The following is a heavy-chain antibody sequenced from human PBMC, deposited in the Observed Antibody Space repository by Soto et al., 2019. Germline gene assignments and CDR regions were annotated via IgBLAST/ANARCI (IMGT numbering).Heavy chain of an antibody. CDR2: IIPILGIA. Sequence: GASVKVSCKASGYTFTSYGISWVRQAPGQGLEWMGRIIPILGIANYAQKFQGRVTITADKSTSTAYMELSSLRSEDTAVYYCARDLGQYAFDIWGQGTMVTVSS. V-gene: IGHV1-69*04. CDR3: ARDLGQYAFDI. CDR1: GYTFTSYG. J-gene: IGHJ3*02.